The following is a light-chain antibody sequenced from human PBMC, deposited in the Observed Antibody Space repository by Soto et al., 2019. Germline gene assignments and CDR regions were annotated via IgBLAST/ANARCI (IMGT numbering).Light chain of an antibody. V-gene: IGKV3-15*01. Sequence: LMTHSPSTLSVSPGERATLSCRASQSVSSNLAWYQQKPGQAPRLLIYGASTRATGIPARFSGSGSGTEFTLTISSLQSEDFAVYYCQQYNSWPLTFGGGTKVDI. CDR2: GAS. CDR3: QQYNSWPLT. J-gene: IGKJ4*01. CDR1: QSVSSN.